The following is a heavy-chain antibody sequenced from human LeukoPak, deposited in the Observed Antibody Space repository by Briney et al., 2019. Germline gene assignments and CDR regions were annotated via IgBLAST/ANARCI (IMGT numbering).Heavy chain of an antibody. CDR3: ARYPYDSSGYYLDAFDI. CDR1: GFTFSDYY. CDR2: ISSSSSYT. D-gene: IGHD3-22*01. V-gene: IGHV3-11*06. Sequence: SGGSLRLSCAASGFTFSDYYMSWIPQAPGKGLEWVSYISSSSSYTNYADSVKGRFTISRDNAKNSLYLQMNSLRAEDTAVYYCARYPYDSSGYYLDAFDIWGQGTMVTVSS. J-gene: IGHJ3*02.